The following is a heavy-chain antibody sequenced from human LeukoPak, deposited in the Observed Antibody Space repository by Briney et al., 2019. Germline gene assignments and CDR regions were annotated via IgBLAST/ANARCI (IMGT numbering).Heavy chain of an antibody. J-gene: IGHJ6*03. CDR1: GFTFSDYN. V-gene: IGHV3-11*01. CDR3: ARVLRYCSGGNCYSGGLGYMNV. Sequence: GGSLRLSCAASGFTFSDYNMRWIRQAPGKGLEWVSSISRSGSTKYYADSVKGRFTISRDNAKNSLFLQMNSLRAEDTAVYYCARVLRYCSGGNCYSGGLGYMNVWGKGTTVTISS. CDR2: ISRSGSTK. D-gene: IGHD2-15*01.